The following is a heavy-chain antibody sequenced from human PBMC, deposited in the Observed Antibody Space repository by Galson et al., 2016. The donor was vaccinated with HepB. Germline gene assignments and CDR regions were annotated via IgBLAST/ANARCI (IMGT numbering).Heavy chain of an antibody. J-gene: IGHJ4*02. CDR3: TRDWRDGFNHCFDY. V-gene: IGHV3-7*01. D-gene: IGHD5-24*01. CDR2: IKEDGSEK. CDR1: GFTFSSYW. Sequence: SLRLSCAASGFTFSSYWMSWVRQAPGKGLEWVANIKEDGSEKYYVDSVKGRFTISRDNAQNSLYLLMDSLRGEDTAVYYCTRDWRDGFNHCFDYWGQGTLVTVSS.